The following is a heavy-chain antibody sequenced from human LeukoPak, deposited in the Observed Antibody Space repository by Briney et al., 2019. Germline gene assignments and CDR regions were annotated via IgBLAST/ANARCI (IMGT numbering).Heavy chain of an antibody. Sequence: GGSLRLSRAASGFTFSSYWMHWVRQAPGKGLVWVSRINSDGSSTSYADSVKGRFTISRDNAKNTLYLQMNSLRAEDTAVYYCARVSGWDRDCLDYWGQGTLVTVSS. CDR2: INSDGSST. D-gene: IGHD6-19*01. CDR1: GFTFSSYW. CDR3: ARVSGWDRDCLDY. V-gene: IGHV3-74*01. J-gene: IGHJ4*02.